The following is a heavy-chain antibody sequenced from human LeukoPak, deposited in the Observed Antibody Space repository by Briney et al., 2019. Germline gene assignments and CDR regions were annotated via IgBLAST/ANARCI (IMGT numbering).Heavy chain of an antibody. Sequence: SETLSLTCTVSGVSISSYYWSWIRQPPGKGLEWIGYLYYSGSTNYNPSLKSRVTISVDTSKNQFSLRLSSVTAADTAVYYCARHDFWRTFDYWGQGTLVTVSS. CDR1: GVSISSYY. J-gene: IGHJ4*02. CDR3: ARHDFWRTFDY. V-gene: IGHV4-59*08. CDR2: LYYSGST. D-gene: IGHD3-3*01.